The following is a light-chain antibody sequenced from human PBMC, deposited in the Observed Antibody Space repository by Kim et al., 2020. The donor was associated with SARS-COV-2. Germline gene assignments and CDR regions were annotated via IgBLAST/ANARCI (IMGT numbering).Light chain of an antibody. Sequence: EIVMTQSPVTLSVSPGERATLSCRASQSVSSDLAWYQQKPGQAPRLLIYGASTRPTGIPARFSGSGSETEFTLTISSLQSEDFAVYYCQQYYNWPYTCGQGT. CDR1: QSVSSD. J-gene: IGKJ2*01. CDR2: GAS. CDR3: QQYYNWPYT. V-gene: IGKV3-15*01.